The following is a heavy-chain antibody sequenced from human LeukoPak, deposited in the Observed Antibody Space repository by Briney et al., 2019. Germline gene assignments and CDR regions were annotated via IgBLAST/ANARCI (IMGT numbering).Heavy chain of an antibody. Sequence: SETLSLTCTVSGGSISSGGYYWSWIRQHPGKGLEWIGYIYYSGSTYYNPSLKSRVTISVDTSKNQFSLKLSSVTAADTAVYYCARDEDGSGSYGYWGQGTLVTVSS. D-gene: IGHD3-10*01. J-gene: IGHJ4*02. CDR2: IYYSGST. CDR3: ARDEDGSGSYGY. V-gene: IGHV4-31*03. CDR1: GGSISSGGYY.